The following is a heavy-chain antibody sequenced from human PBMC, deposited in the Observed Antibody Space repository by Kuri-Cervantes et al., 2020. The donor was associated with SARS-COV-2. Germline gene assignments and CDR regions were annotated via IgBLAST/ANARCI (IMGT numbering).Heavy chain of an antibody. J-gene: IGHJ5*02. V-gene: IGHV1-2*02. CDR1: ENTFRGYY. CDR3: ARDRGPQAMFDP. Sequence: ASVKVSCKASENTFRGYYIHWVRQAPGQGLEWMGWINPNTGDTKYAQKFQGRVTMTRDTSISTAYMELSRLRSDDTAVYYCARDRGPQAMFDPWGQGTLVTVSS. CDR2: INPNTGDT.